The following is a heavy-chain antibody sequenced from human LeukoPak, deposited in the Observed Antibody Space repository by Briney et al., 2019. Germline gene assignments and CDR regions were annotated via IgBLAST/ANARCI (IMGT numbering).Heavy chain of an antibody. J-gene: IGHJ4*02. Sequence: SVKVSCKASGGTFSSYAISWVRQASGQGLEWMGRIIPIFGTANYAQKFQGRVTITTDESTSTAYMELSSLRSEDTAVYYCARELYYYGSGSPLGYWGQGTLVTVSS. CDR3: ARELYYYGSGSPLGY. CDR1: GGTFSSYA. CDR2: IIPIFGTA. V-gene: IGHV1-69*05. D-gene: IGHD3-10*01.